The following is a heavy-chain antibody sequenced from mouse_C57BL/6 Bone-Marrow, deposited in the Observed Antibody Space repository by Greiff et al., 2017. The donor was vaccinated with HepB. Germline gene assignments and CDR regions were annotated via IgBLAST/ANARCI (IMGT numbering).Heavy chain of an antibody. D-gene: IGHD2-5*01. CDR2: IDPETGGT. J-gene: IGHJ4*01. Sequence: QVQLKESGAELVRPGASVTLSCKASGYTFTDYEMHWVKQTPVHGLEWIGAIDPETGGTAYNQKFKGKAILTADKSSSTAYMELRSLTSEDSAVYYCTRGYSNRYYYAMDYWGQGTSVTVSS. CDR1: GYTFTDYE. CDR3: TRGYSNRYYYAMDY. V-gene: IGHV1-15*01.